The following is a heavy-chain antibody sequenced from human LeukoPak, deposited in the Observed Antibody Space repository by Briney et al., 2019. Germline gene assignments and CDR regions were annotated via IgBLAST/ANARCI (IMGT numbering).Heavy chain of an antibody. Sequence: GGSLRLSCAASGFTFNDHWMHWVRQAPGKGLVWVSRINNDGRGTAYADSVKGRFTISRDNAKNTLYLQLNSLRAEDTGVYYCARDLLSCTGDYCAMVYWGQGTLVTVSS. CDR3: ARDLLSCTGDYCAMVY. J-gene: IGHJ4*02. CDR1: GFTFNDHW. CDR2: INNDGRGT. V-gene: IGHV3-74*01. D-gene: IGHD2-8*02.